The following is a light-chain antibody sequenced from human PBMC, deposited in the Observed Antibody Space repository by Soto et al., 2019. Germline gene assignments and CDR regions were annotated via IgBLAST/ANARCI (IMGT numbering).Light chain of an antibody. Sequence: EIVLTQSPGTLSLSPGERATLSCRASQSVSSNYVAWYQRKPGLSPMLLIYGASSRATDIPSRFSGSGSGTDFTLTITRLEAEDFAVYYCQQYGSSPPTFGQGTKVEVK. CDR3: QQYGSSPPT. J-gene: IGKJ1*01. CDR2: GAS. V-gene: IGKV3-20*01. CDR1: QSVSSNY.